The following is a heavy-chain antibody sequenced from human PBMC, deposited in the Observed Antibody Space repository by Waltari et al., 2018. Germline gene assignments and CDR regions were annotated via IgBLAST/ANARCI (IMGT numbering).Heavy chain of an antibody. J-gene: IGHJ4*02. CDR1: GGSISSSSYY. CDR3: ARENDYGEGGDY. D-gene: IGHD4-17*01. Sequence: VKPSETLSLTCTVSGGSISSSSYYWGWIRQPPGKGLEWIGSIYYSGSTYYNPSLKSRVTISVDTSKNQFSLKLSSVTAADTAVYYCARENDYGEGGDYWGQGTLVTVSS. V-gene: IGHV4-39*07. CDR2: IYYSGST.